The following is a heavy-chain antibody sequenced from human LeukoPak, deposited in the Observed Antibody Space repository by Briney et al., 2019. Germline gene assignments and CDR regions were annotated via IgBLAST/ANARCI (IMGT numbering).Heavy chain of an antibody. CDR3: ARTRGSYYYYYYYMDV. J-gene: IGHJ6*03. D-gene: IGHD1-26*01. CDR2: INHSGST. V-gene: IGHV4-34*01. CDR1: GGSFSGYY. Sequence: SETLSLTCAVHGGSFSGYYWSWIRQSPRKGLEWIAEINHSGSTNYNPSLKSRVTISVDTSKNLFSLKLSSVTAADTAVYYCARTRGSYYYYYYYMDVWGKGTTVTVSS.